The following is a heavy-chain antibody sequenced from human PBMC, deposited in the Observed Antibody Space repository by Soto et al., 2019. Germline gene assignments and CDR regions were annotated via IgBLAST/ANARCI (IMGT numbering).Heavy chain of an antibody. CDR1: GDRIKNNY. D-gene: IGHD6-13*01. J-gene: IGHJ4*02. V-gene: IGHV1-8*01. Sequence: SKACGDRIKNNYSKWVHHENEQGLEWMGWMNPNSGNTGYAQQFQGRVSMTRNTAISTAYMELSGLRSEDSAVYFCAKWGQNPASGPNFDYWGQGTLVTVSS. CDR2: MNPNSGNT. CDR3: AKWGQNPASGPNFDY.